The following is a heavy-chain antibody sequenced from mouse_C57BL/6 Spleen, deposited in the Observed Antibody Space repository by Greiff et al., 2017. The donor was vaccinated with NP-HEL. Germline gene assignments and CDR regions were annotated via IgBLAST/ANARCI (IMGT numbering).Heavy chain of an antibody. V-gene: IGHV14-4*01. Sequence: VQLQQSGAELVRPGASVKLSCTASGFNIKDDSMHWVKQRPEQGLEWIGWIDPENGDTEYASKFQGKATITADTSSNTAYLQLSSLTSEDTAVYYCTFITTVVATRYFDVWGTGTTVTVSS. D-gene: IGHD1-1*01. J-gene: IGHJ1*03. CDR2: IDPENGDT. CDR1: GFNIKDDS. CDR3: TFITTVVATRYFDV.